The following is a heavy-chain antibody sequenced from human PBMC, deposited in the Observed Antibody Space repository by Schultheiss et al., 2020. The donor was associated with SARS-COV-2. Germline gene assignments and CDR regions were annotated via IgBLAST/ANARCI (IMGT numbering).Heavy chain of an antibody. CDR1: GFTVSSNY. V-gene: IGHV3-23*01. Sequence: GGSLRLSCAASGFTVSSNYMSWVRQAPGKGLEWVSTVSGSGDSRYYADAVKGQFTISRDNSKNTLYLQMNSLRAEDTALYYCAKRLGYSSGWCMDVWGQGTTVTVSS. CDR2: VSGSGDSR. CDR3: AKRLGYSSGWCMDV. D-gene: IGHD6-19*01. J-gene: IGHJ6*02.